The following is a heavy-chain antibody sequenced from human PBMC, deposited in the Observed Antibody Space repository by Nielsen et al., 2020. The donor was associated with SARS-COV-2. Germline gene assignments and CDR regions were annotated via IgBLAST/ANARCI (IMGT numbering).Heavy chain of an antibody. Sequence: GGSLRLSCAASGFNFSGHSMSWVRQAPGKGLEWVSSLSGSSRYIYYADSLQGRFTISRANAQNSLFLQMNSLRAEDTAVYYCARIIIQCSSTHCYTLGGMDVWGKGTTVTVSS. CDR3: ARIIIQCSSTHCYTLGGMDV. D-gene: IGHD2-2*02. J-gene: IGHJ6*04. CDR2: LSGSSRYI. V-gene: IGHV3-21*01. CDR1: GFNFSGHS.